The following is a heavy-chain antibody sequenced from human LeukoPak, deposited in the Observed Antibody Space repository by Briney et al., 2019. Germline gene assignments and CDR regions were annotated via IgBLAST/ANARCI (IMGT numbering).Heavy chain of an antibody. CDR3: AKDVYYDGSTTTFDY. V-gene: IGHV3-23*01. Sequence: PGGSLRLSCAASGFTFSSYAMSWVRQAPGEGLEWVSAISGSGGYYADSVKGRFTISRDNSKNTLYLQMNSLRAEDSAVYYCAKDVYYDGSTTTFDYWGQGILVTVSS. CDR2: ISGSGG. CDR1: GFTFSSYA. D-gene: IGHD2-2*01. J-gene: IGHJ4*02.